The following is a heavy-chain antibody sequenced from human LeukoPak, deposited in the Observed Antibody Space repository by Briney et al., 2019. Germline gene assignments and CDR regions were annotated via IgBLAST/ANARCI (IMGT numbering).Heavy chain of an antibody. V-gene: IGHV5-51*01. D-gene: IGHD6-13*01. Sequence: GESLKISCKGSGSSFTSYWIGWVRQMPGKGLEWMGIIYPGDSDTRYSPSFQGQFTISADKSISTAYLQWSSLKASDTAMYYCASPYSSSWGGFDYWGQGTLVTVSS. CDR3: ASPYSSSWGGFDY. J-gene: IGHJ4*02. CDR2: IYPGDSDT. CDR1: GSSFTSYW.